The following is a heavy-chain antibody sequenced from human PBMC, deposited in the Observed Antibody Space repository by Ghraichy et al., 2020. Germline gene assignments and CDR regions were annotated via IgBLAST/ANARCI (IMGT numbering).Heavy chain of an antibody. V-gene: IGHV4-31*03. CDR2: IYYSGST. CDR1: GGSISSGGYY. CDR3: ASHLSGSYRFWYFDL. J-gene: IGHJ2*01. D-gene: IGHD3-10*01. Sequence: SETLSLTCTVSGGSISSGGYYWSWIRQHPGKGLEWIGYIYYSGSTYYNPSLKSRVTISVDTSKNQFSLKLSSVTAADTAVYYCASHLSGSYRFWYFDLWGRGTLVTVSS.